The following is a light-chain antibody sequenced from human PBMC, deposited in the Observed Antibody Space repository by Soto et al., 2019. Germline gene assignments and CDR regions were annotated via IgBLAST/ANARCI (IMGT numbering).Light chain of an antibody. J-gene: IGKJ1*01. CDR3: HQRQSWPRT. V-gene: IGKV3-11*01. CDR2: LAS. CDR1: QAVNTR. Sequence: EIVLTQFPGTLSSFPGDRVTLSCRASQAVNTRLAWYQHKPGQAPRLLIYLASNRAAGVPARFSGSGSGTDFTLTISDVEPEDFAVYYCHQRQSWPRTFGQGTKVDIK.